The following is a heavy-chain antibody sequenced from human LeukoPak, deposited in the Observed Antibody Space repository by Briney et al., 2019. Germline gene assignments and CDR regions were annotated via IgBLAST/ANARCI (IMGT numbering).Heavy chain of an antibody. D-gene: IGHD6-19*01. J-gene: IGHJ4*02. Sequence: SETLSLTCAVYGGSFSGYYWSWIRQPPGKGLEWIGEINHSGSTNYNPSLKSRVTISVDTSKNQFSLKLSSVTAADTAVYYCARDRSGWYPAYYFDYWGQGTLVTVSS. V-gene: IGHV4-34*01. CDR1: GGSFSGYY. CDR3: ARDRSGWYPAYYFDY. CDR2: INHSGST.